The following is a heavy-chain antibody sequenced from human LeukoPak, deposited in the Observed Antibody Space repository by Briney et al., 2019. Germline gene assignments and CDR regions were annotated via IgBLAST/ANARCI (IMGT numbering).Heavy chain of an antibody. V-gene: IGHV4-34*01. D-gene: IGHD3-3*01. CDR1: GGSFSGYY. CDR3: ARTLEWPFDY. Sequence: SETLSLTCAVYGGSFSGYYWSWIRQPPGKGLEWIGEINHSGSTNHNPSLKSRVTISVDTSKNQFSLKLSSVTAADTAVYYCARTLEWPFDYWGQGTLVTVSS. CDR2: INHSGST. J-gene: IGHJ4*02.